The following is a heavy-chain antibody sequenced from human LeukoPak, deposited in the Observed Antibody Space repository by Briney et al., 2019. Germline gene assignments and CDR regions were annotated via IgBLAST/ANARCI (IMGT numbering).Heavy chain of an antibody. CDR3: ARDRRSQSYYYDSSGRGWNAFDI. Sequence: PGGSLRLSCAASGFTFSGYDMSWVRQAPGRGLEGVSGIIDCGCSTYYADPVKGRFTISRDNSKNTLYLQMNSLRAEDTAVYYCARDRRSQSYYYDSSGRGWNAFDIWGQGTMVTVSS. CDR1: GFTFSGYD. D-gene: IGHD3-22*01. V-gene: IGHV3-23*01. J-gene: IGHJ3*02. CDR2: IIDCGCST.